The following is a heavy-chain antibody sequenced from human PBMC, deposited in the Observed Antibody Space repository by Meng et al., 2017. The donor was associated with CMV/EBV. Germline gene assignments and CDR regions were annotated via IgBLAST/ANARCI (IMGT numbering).Heavy chain of an antibody. Sequence: AQSLTLSCAASEFTLSSYSMHWVRQAPGKGLEWVAVISYDGSNKYYADSVKGRFIIPRDNSKNTLYMQMNSLRAEDTAVYYWARDLASSDYYYGMDVWGQGTTVTVSS. V-gene: IGHV3-30-3*01. CDR2: ISYDGSNK. CDR1: EFTLSSYS. D-gene: IGHD6-6*01. CDR3: ARDLASSDYYYGMDV. J-gene: IGHJ6*02.